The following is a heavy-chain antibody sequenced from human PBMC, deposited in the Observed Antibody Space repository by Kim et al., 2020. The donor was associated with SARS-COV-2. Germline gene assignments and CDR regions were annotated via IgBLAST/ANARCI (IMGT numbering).Heavy chain of an antibody. CDR3: AREPDDYYSGTYFFGSFDN. CDR2: IKQDGSEK. D-gene: IGHD3-22*01. Sequence: GGSLRLSFAASGFTFSNYWMTWVRQAPEKGLEWVANIKQDGSEKEYVDSVKGRFTIFRDNDKNSLYLQMNSLRAGDTSVYYCAREPDDYYSGTYFFGSFDNWGHGTKVTVAS. V-gene: IGHV3-7*01. CDR1: GFTFSNYW. J-gene: IGHJ3*02.